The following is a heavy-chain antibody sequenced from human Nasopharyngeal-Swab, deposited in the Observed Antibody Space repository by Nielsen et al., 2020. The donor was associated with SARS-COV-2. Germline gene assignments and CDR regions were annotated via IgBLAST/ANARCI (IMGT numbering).Heavy chain of an antibody. J-gene: IGHJ5*02. CDR1: GYTFTSYY. D-gene: IGHD3-16*02. CDR3: ARGFFGRLGELSFGYGDYGWFDP. Sequence: ASVKVSCKASGYTFTSYYMHWVRQAPGQGLEWMGIINPSGGSTSYAQKFQGRVTMTRDTSTSTVYMELGSLRSEDTAVYYCARGFFGRLGELSFGYGDYGWFDPWGQGTLVTVSS. V-gene: IGHV1-46*01. CDR2: INPSGGST.